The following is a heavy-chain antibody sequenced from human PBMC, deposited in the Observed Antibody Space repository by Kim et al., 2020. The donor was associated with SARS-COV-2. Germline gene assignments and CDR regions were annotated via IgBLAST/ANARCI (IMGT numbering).Heavy chain of an antibody. V-gene: IGHV3-43*02. D-gene: IGHD3-16*02. CDR1: GFTFDDYA. Sequence: GSLRLSCAASGFTFDDYAMHWVRQAPGKGLEWVSLISGDGGSTYYADSVKGRFTISRDNSKNSLYLQMNSLRTEDTALYYCAKGPGGYTFGGVIDYWGQGTLVTVSS. CDR2: ISGDGGST. CDR3: AKGPGGYTFGGVIDY. J-gene: IGHJ4*02.